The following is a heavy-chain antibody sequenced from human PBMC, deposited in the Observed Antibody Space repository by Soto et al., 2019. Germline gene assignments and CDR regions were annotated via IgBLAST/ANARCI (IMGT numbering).Heavy chain of an antibody. V-gene: IGHV1-69*02. D-gene: IGHD1-1*01. J-gene: IGHJ3*02. CDR2: IIPILGIA. CDR3: ARGTTGTTVATGAFDI. Sequence: AXVKVSCKASGGTFSSYTISWVLQAPGQGLEWMGSIIPILGIANYAQKFQGRVTITADKSTSTAYMELSSLRSEDTAVYYCARGTTGTTVATGAFDIWGQGTMVTVS. CDR1: GGTFSSYT.